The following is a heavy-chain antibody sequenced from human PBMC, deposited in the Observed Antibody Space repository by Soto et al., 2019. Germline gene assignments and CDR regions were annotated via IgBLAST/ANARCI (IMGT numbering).Heavy chain of an antibody. J-gene: IGHJ4*02. CDR3: AKDHVY. CDR2: IGGGGGGT. Sequence: GGSLRLSCAASGFTFSDYSMNWVRQAPGKGLEWVSSIGGGGGGTYYADSVKGRFTISRDDSKNTLYLQMNNLRAEDTAVYYCAKDHVYWGQGTLVTVSS. V-gene: IGHV3-23*01. CDR1: GFTFSDYS.